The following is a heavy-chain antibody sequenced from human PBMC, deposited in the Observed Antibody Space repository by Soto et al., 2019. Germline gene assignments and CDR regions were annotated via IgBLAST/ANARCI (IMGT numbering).Heavy chain of an antibody. CDR2: IIPVSGTT. CDR3: ARGGRWDSLSSASATFDY. D-gene: IGHD1-26*01. V-gene: IGHV1-69*12. Sequence: VQVVQSGAEVKSPGSSVKISCKPSGGSLSNYALSWVRQAPGQGLEWMGGIIPVSGTTKYAQKFEGRLMMTADESATTAYMELSGLRYEGTAIYYCARGGRWDSLSSASATFDYWGQGTLVTVSS. CDR1: GGSLSNYA. J-gene: IGHJ4*02.